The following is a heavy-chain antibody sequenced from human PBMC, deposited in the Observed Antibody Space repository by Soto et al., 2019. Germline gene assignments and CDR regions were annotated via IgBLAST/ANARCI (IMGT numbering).Heavy chain of an antibody. CDR2: ISHSGIT. CDR1: GGSITSANW. CDR3: ARVLRGWFDP. J-gene: IGHJ5*02. Sequence: PSETLSLTCAVSGGSITSANWWTWVRQPPGGGLEWIGEISHSGITNYKASLKSRVTMSVDKTKNDVSLKLTSVTAADTAVDYCARVLRGWFDPWGQGTPVTVSS. V-gene: IGHV4-4*02.